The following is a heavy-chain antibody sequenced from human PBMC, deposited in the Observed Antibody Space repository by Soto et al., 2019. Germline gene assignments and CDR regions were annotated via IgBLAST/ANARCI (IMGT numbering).Heavy chain of an antibody. CDR3: ARDNVAAXPXSIXKEXXFXXYGMNI. D-gene: IGHD6-6*01. Sequence: QVQLVQSGAEVRKPGSSVKVSCKASGGTFSRYAISWVRQAPGQGLEWMGGIIPMFGTANYAQKFQGRVTITADEPTSTAYMELNSLKSEDTAVYYCARDNVAAXPXSIXKEXXFXXYGMNIWGXGTTVTVSS. V-gene: IGHV1-69*01. CDR2: IIPMFGTA. CDR1: GGTFSRYA. J-gene: IGHJ6*01.